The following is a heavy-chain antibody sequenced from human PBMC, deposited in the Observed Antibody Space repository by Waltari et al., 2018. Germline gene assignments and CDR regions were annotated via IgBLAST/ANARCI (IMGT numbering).Heavy chain of an antibody. V-gene: IGHV1-46*01. J-gene: IGHJ4*02. CDR2: INPSGGST. CDR3: ARDLTIPRTSFDY. CDR1: GYTFTSYY. Sequence: QVQLVQSGAEVKKPGASVKVSCKASGYTFTSYYMHWVRQAPGQGLEWLGIINPSGGSTSYENKFQGRVSMTRDTSTSTVYMELSSLRSEDTAVYYCARDLTIPRTSFDYWGQGTLVTVSS. D-gene: IGHD3-3*01.